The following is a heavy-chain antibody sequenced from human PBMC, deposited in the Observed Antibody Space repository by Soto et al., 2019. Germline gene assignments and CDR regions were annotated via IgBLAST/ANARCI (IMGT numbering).Heavy chain of an antibody. J-gene: IGHJ4*02. CDR3: AKDHEGGWPYYFDY. CDR2: ITGSGGST. CDR1: GFTFSSYA. Sequence: GGSLRLSCAASGFTFSSYAMSWVRQAPGKGLEWVSGITGSGGSTYYADSVKGRFTISRDNSKNTLYLQMNSLRAEDTAVYYCAKDHEGGWPYYFDYWGQGTLVTVSS. V-gene: IGHV3-23*01. D-gene: IGHD6-19*01.